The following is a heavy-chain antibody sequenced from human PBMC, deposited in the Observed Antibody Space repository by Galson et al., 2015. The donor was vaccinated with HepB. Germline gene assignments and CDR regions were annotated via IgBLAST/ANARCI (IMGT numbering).Heavy chain of an antibody. Sequence: SVKVSCKASGGTFSSYAISWVRQAPGQGLEWMGGIIPIFGTANYAQKFQGRVTITADESTSTAYMELSSLRSEDTAVYYCARALTLGYCSGGSCYSYNYWGQGTLVTVSS. CDR3: ARALTLGYCSGGSCYSYNY. V-gene: IGHV1-69*13. CDR2: IIPIFGTA. CDR1: GGTFSSYA. D-gene: IGHD2-15*01. J-gene: IGHJ4*02.